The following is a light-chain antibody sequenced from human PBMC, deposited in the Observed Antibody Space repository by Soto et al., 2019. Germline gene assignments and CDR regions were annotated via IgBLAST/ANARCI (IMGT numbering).Light chain of an antibody. CDR1: LPTSIY. CDR2: AAS. Sequence: DNQLTQSPSSLSAHLGDRVTITCRASLPTSIYLNWYQHSPGKAPRLLIYAASSLQSGVPSRFSGSGSGTDFTLTINSLQAEDFATYYCQQSYTAPPTFGQGTKVE. V-gene: IGKV1-39*01. CDR3: QQSYTAPPT. J-gene: IGKJ1*01.